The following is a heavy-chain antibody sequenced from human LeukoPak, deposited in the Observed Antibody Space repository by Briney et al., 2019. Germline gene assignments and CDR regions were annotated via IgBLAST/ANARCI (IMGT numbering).Heavy chain of an antibody. CDR3: AKHPRGSGCSSTSCYDAFDI. CDR2: ISGSGGST. V-gene: IGHV3-23*01. CDR1: GFTFSSYA. Sequence: PGGSLRLSCAASGFTFSSYAMSWVRQAPGKGLEWVSAISGSGGSTYYADPVKRGFTISRDNSKNTLYLQMNSLRAEDTAVYYCAKHPRGSGCSSTSCYDAFDIWGQGTMVTVSS. D-gene: IGHD2-2*01. J-gene: IGHJ3*02.